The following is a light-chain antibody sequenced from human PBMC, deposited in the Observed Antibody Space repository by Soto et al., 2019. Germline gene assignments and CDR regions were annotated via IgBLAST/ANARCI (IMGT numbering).Light chain of an antibody. CDR3: QQLNSYPIT. CDR1: QGPNSY. J-gene: IGKJ5*01. V-gene: IGKV1-9*01. Sequence: IQLTQSPSSLSASVGDRVTITCRASQGPNSYLAWYQQKPGKAPKLLINAASTLQSGVPSRFSGSGSGTDFTLTISSLQPEDFATYCCQQLNSYPITFGQGTRLEIK. CDR2: AAS.